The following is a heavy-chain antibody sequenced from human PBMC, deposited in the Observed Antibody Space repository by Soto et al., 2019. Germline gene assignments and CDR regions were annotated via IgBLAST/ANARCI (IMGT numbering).Heavy chain of an antibody. D-gene: IGHD6-13*01. CDR3: AADGPWGSSWSPLYYYVMDV. J-gene: IGHJ6*02. Sequence: ASVKVSCKASGYTFTSYGISWVRQAPGQGLEWMGWISAYNGNTNYAQKLQGRVTMTTDTSTSTAYMELSNLRSEDTAVYYCAADGPWGSSWSPLYYYVMDVWGQGTTVTVSS. CDR2: ISAYNGNT. CDR1: GYTFTSYG. V-gene: IGHV1-18*01.